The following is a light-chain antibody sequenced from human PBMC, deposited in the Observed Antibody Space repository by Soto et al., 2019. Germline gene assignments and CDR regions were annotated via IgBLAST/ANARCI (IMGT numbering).Light chain of an antibody. CDR2: GAS. V-gene: IGKV3-20*01. J-gene: IGKJ1*01. Sequence: EIVLTQSPGTLSLSPGERATLSCRASQSVSSSYLAWYQQKPGQAPRLLIYGASSRATGIPDRLSGSGSGTDFNLTISRLEPEDVVVYYCQQYGSSPPWTFGQGTNVEIK. CDR3: QQYGSSPPWT. CDR1: QSVSSSY.